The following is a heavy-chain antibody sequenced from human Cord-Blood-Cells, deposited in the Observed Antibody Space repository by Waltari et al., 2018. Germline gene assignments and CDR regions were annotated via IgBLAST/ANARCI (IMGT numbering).Heavy chain of an antibody. J-gene: IGHJ6*02. Sequence: QVQLVQSGAEVKKPGASVKVSCKVSGYTPTELSMHWVRPAPGKGLGWMGGFDPEDGETIYAQKFQGRVTMTEDTSTDTAYMELSSLRSEDTAVYYCATGRYYGSGSYYYYYYGMDVWGQGTTVTVSS. D-gene: IGHD3-10*01. CDR1: GYTPTELS. CDR2: FDPEDGET. V-gene: IGHV1-24*01. CDR3: ATGRYYGSGSYYYYYYGMDV.